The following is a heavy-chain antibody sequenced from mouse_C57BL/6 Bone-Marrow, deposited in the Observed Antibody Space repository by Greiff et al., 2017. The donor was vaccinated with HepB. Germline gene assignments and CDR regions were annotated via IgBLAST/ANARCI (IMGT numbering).Heavy chain of an antibody. D-gene: IGHD1-1*01. CDR1: GFSLTSYA. CDR2: IWTGGGT. V-gene: IGHV2-9-1*01. CDR3: ARNFGPFYYYGYFDY. Sequence: VQLVESGPGLVAPSQSLSITCTVSGFSLTSYAISWVRQPPGKGLEWLGVIWTGGGTNYNSALKSRLSISKDNSKSQVFLKMNSLQTDDTARYYCARNFGPFYYYGYFDYWGQGTTLTVSS. J-gene: IGHJ2*01.